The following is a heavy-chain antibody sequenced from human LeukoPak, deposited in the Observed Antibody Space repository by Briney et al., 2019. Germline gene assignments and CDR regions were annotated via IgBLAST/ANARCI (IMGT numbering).Heavy chain of an antibody. J-gene: IGHJ4*02. CDR2: IKEDGSQK. CDR3: AKVDSSGSNCFDF. CDR1: GFTFSTFSRSW. Sequence: GGSLRLSCAASGFTFSTFSRSWMSWVRQAPGKGLEWVANIKEDGSQKYYADSVKGRFTISRDNSKNTLYLQMNSLRAEDTAVYYCAKVDSSGSNCFDFWGQGTLVTVSS. D-gene: IGHD6-19*01. V-gene: IGHV3-7*01.